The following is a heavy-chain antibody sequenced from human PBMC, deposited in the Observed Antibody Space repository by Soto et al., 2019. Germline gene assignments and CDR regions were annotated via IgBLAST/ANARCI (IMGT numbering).Heavy chain of an antibody. Sequence: GASVKVSCKASGYTFTTHYMHWVRQAPGQGLEWMGIINPSGGSTSYAQKFQGRVTMTRDTSTSTVYMELSSLRSEDTAVYYCAREMGYYGSGTLYYYYGMDVWGQGTTVTVSS. CDR2: INPSGGST. CDR1: GYTFTTHY. CDR3: AREMGYYGSGTLYYYYGMDV. J-gene: IGHJ6*02. V-gene: IGHV1-46*03. D-gene: IGHD3-10*01.